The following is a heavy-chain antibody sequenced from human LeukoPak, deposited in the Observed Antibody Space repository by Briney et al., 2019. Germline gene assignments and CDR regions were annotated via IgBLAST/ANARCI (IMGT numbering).Heavy chain of an antibody. CDR1: GGSISCGDYY. D-gene: IGHD4-17*01. Sequence: SETLSLTCTVSGGSISCGDYYWSWIRQPPGKGLEWIGYIYYSGSTYYNPSLKSRVTISVDTSKNQFSLKLSSVTAADTAVYYCARDRDYLTDYWGQGTLVTVSS. J-gene: IGHJ4*02. V-gene: IGHV4-30-4*01. CDR3: ARDRDYLTDY. CDR2: IYYSGST.